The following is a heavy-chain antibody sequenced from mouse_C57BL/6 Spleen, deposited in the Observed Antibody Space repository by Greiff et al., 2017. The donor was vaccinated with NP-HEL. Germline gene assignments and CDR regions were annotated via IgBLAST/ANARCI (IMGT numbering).Heavy chain of an antibody. CDR1: GFTFSSYA. V-gene: IGHV5-4*01. J-gene: IGHJ3*01. D-gene: IGHD2-5*01. CDR2: LSAGGSYT. Sequence: EVKLVESGGGLVKPGGSLKLSCAASGFTFSSYAMSWVRQTPEKRLEWVATLSAGGSYTYYPDNVKGRFTISRDNAKNNLYLQMRHLKSEDTAMYYWSRDVYSNYPFAYWGQGTLVTVSA. CDR3: SRDVYSNYPFAY.